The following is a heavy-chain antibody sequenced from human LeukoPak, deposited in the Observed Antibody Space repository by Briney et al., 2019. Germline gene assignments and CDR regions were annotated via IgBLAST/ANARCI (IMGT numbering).Heavy chain of an antibody. CDR1: GYTFTGYY. V-gene: IGHV1-2*02. CDR3: ARGRQWAAAGHFDY. J-gene: IGHJ4*02. Sequence: ASVKVSCKASGYTFTGYYMHWVRQAPGQGLEWMGWINPNSGGTNYAQKFQGRVTMTRDTSISTAYMELSRLRSDDTAVYYCARGRQWAAAGHFDYWGQGTLVTVSS. D-gene: IGHD6-13*01. CDR2: INPNSGGT.